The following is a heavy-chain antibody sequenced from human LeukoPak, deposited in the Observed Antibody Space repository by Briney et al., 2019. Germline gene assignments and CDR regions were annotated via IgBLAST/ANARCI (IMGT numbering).Heavy chain of an antibody. Sequence: ASLKVSCKPSGYTSTSYDMHWVRQAPGQGLEWMGIINPSGGSTSYAQKFQGRVTMTRDTSPSTVYMELSSLRSEDTAVYYCARDLSQMTTVTTPLGYWGQGTLVTVSS. CDR1: GYTSTSYD. J-gene: IGHJ4*02. CDR3: ARDLSQMTTVTTPLGY. D-gene: IGHD4-17*01. CDR2: INPSGGST. V-gene: IGHV1-46*01.